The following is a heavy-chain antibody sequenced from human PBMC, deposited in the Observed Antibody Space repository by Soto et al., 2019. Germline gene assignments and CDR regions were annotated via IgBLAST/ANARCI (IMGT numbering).Heavy chain of an antibody. V-gene: IGHV3-23*01. CDR1: GFTFSSYA. CDR3: ASNTRYGPPDY. J-gene: IGHJ4*02. CDR2: ISVSGGST. D-gene: IGHD3-10*01. Sequence: EVQLLESGGGLVQPGGSLRLSCAASGFTFSSYAMSWVRQAPGKGLAWVSGISVSGGSTYYADSVKGRFTISRDNSKKTLYLQMNSLGDEDTAVFYCASNTRYGPPDYWGQGTLVTVSS.